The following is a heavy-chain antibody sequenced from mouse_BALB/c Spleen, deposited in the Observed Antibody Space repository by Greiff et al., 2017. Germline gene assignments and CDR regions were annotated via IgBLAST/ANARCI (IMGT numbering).Heavy chain of an antibody. V-gene: IGHV5-6*01. D-gene: IGHD2-4*01. Sequence: EVKLVESGGDLVKPGGSLKLSCAASGFTFSSYGMSWVRQTPDKRLEWVATISSGGSYTYYPDSVKGRFTISRDNAKNTLYLQMSSLKSEDTAMYYCARGGDYDGAMDYWGQGTSVTVSS. CDR2: ISSGGSYT. CDR3: ARGGDYDGAMDY. CDR1: GFTFSSYG. J-gene: IGHJ4*01.